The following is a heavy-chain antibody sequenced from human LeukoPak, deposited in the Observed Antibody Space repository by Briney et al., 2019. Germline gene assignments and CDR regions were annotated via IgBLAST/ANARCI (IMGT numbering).Heavy chain of an antibody. CDR2: ISGSGGST. Sequence: GGSLRLSCAASGFTFSSYAMSWVRQAPGKGLEWVSAISGSGGSTYYADSVKGRFTISRDNSKNTLYLQMNSLRAEDTAVYYCAKVFIGYCSSTSCQMTDYWGQGTLVTVSS. D-gene: IGHD2-2*01. V-gene: IGHV3-23*01. J-gene: IGHJ4*02. CDR3: AKVFIGYCSSTSCQMTDY. CDR1: GFTFSSYA.